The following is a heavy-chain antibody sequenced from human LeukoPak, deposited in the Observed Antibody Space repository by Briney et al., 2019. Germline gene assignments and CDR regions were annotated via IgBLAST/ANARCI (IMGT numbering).Heavy chain of an antibody. CDR1: GYTFTIYG. CDR3: ARDYSSGWPNFDY. CDR2: ISTYNGNT. Sequence: GAPVKVSCKASGYTFTIYGISWVRQAPGQGLEWMGWISTYNGNTNYAQKVQGRVTMTTDTSTSTAYMELRSLRSDDTAVYYCARDYSSGWPNFDYWGQGTLVTVSS. V-gene: IGHV1-18*01. J-gene: IGHJ4*02. D-gene: IGHD6-19*01.